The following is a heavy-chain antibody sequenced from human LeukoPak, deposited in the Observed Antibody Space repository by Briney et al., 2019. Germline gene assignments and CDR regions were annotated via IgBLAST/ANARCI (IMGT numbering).Heavy chain of an antibody. CDR3: ARDPPYYYDSSGYYPSGYMDV. V-gene: IGHV3-21*01. J-gene: IGHJ6*03. CDR2: ISSGGMWI. CDR1: GFTFSTYS. Sequence: GSLRLSCAASGFTFSTYSMNWVRQAPGKGLEWLSSISSGGMWIYYADSLKGRFTISRDNAKNSLYLQMKSLRVEDTGVYYCARDPPYYYDSSGYYPSGYMDVWGKGTTVTVSS. D-gene: IGHD3-22*01.